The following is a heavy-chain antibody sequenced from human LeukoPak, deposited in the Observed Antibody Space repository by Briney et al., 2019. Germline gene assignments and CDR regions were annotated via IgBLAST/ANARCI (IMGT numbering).Heavy chain of an antibody. D-gene: IGHD6-13*01. V-gene: IGHV5-51*01. J-gene: IGHJ5*02. Sequence: GASLQISWQCSGSIFTSYRIGWVRPLPGKGLEWMGIIYPGDSDTRYSPSFQGQVTISADKSISTAYLQWSSLKASDTAMYYCARRLYSSSSLLNWFDPWGQGTLVTVSS. CDR3: ARRLYSSSSLLNWFDP. CDR2: IYPGDSDT. CDR1: GSIFTSYR.